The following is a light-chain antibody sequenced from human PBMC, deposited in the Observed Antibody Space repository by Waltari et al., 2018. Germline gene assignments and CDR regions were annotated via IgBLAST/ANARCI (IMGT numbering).Light chain of an antibody. J-gene: IGLJ2*01. V-gene: IGLV2-23*02. CDR3: FSYTRSITFV. CDR1: NHDVGNNNH. CDR2: EVS. Sequence: HSALTQPASVSGSPGQSITIPCSGTNHDVGNNNHFSWSQQHPGRVPKPIIYEVSERPSGVSDRFSGSKSGNTASLTISGLQPDDEADYYCFSYTRSITFVFGGGTKLTVL.